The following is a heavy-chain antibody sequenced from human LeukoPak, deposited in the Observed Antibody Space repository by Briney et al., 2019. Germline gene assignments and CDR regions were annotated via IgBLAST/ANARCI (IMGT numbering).Heavy chain of an antibody. CDR2: IYTSGST. D-gene: IGHD3-3*01. CDR1: GGSISSGSYY. J-gene: IGHJ4*02. V-gene: IGHV4-61*02. Sequence: SETLSLTCTVSGGSISSGSYYWSWIRQPAGKGLEWIGRIYTSGSTNYNPSLKSRVTISVDTSKNQFSLKLSSVTAADTAVYYCARGSPIFGVVISYYFDYWGQGTLVTVSS. CDR3: ARGSPIFGVVISYYFDY.